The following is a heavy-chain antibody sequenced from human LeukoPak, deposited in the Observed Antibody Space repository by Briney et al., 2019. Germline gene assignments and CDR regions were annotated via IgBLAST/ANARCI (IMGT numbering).Heavy chain of an antibody. CDR2: IYYSGST. D-gene: IGHD5-12*01. CDR3: ASYSGYGSHDY. J-gene: IGHJ4*02. V-gene: IGHV4-59*08. CDR1: GGSISSYY. Sequence: SETLSLTCTVSGGSISSYYWSWIRQPPGKGLEWIGYIYYSGSTNYNPSLKSRVTISVDTSKNQFSLKLSSVTAADTAVYYCASYSGYGSHDYWGRGTLVTVSS.